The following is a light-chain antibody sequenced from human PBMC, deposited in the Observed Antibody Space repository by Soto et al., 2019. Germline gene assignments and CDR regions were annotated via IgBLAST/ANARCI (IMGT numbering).Light chain of an antibody. Sequence: EVVLTQSPVTLSLSPGEGATLSCRASQSVSSSYIAWYQQKPGQAPRLLIYDTSSRATGIPDRFSGSGSGTDFTFPISVLEPEDFAVYYWQYYDTSPPGFTFGPGTKVDIK. CDR2: DTS. CDR3: QYYDTSPPGFT. J-gene: IGKJ3*01. CDR1: QSVSSSY. V-gene: IGKV3-20*01.